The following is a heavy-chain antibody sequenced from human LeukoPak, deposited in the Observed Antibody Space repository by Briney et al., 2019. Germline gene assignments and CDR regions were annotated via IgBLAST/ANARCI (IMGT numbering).Heavy chain of an antibody. CDR2: MNPNSGNR. J-gene: IGHJ4*02. CDR3: ARVPTYFDRVWGISETQEFDY. D-gene: IGHD3-16*01. V-gene: IGHV1-8*01. Sequence: ASVKVSCKASGYTFTNYDINWVRQATGQALEWVGWMNPNSGNRGYAESFQGRVTTTMNTSVNTAYMELITLTSEDTAVYYCARVPTYFDRVWGISETQEFDYWGQGTLVTVSS. CDR1: GYTFTNYD.